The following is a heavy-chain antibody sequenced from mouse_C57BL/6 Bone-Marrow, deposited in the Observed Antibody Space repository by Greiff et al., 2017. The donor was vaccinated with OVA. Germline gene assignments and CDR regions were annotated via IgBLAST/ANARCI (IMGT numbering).Heavy chain of an antibody. J-gene: IGHJ2*01. D-gene: IGHD2-3*01. CDR2: IYPRSGNT. Sequence: QVQLQQSGAELARPGASVKLSCKASGYTFTSYGISWVKQRTGQGLEWIGEIYPRSGNTYYNEKFKGKATLTADKSSSTAYMELRSLTSEDSAVYFCARFWIDGYYDYFDYWGQGTTLTVSS. V-gene: IGHV1-81*01. CDR1: GYTFTSYG. CDR3: ARFWIDGYYDYFDY.